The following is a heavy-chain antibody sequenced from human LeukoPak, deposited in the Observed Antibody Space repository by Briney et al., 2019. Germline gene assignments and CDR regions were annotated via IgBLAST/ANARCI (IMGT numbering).Heavy chain of an antibody. CDR1: GFTFSSYA. V-gene: IGHV3-30*04. CDR2: ISYDGSNK. D-gene: IGHD6-19*01. J-gene: IGHJ3*02. CDR3: ARVRLVYSSGWSDAFDI. Sequence: GGPLRLSCAASGFTFSSYAMHWVRQAPGKGLEWVAVISYDGSNKYYADSVKGRFTISRDNSKNTLYLQMNSLRAEDTAVYYCARVRLVYSSGWSDAFDIWGQGTMVTVSS.